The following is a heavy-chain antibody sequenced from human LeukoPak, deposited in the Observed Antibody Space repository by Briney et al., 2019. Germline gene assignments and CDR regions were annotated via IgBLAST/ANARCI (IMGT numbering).Heavy chain of an antibody. D-gene: IGHD2-2*01. Sequence: SETLSLTCPVSGGSISSYYWSWIRQPAGKGLEWIGRIYTSGSTNYNPSLKSRVTMSVDTSKNQFSLKLSSVTAADTAVYYCARDQHCSSTSCYYSWYFDLWGRGTLVTVSS. V-gene: IGHV4-4*07. J-gene: IGHJ2*01. CDR3: ARDQHCSSTSCYYSWYFDL. CDR1: GGSISSYY. CDR2: IYTSGST.